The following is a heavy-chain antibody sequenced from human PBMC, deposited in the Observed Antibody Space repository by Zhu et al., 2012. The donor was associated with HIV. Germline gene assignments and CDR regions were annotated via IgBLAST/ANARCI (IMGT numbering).Heavy chain of an antibody. Sequence: QVQLQESGPGLVKPSETLSLTCTVSGGSISRYYWSWIRQPPGKGLEWIGYIYTSGSTNYNPSLKSRVTISVDTSKNQFSLKLSSVTAADTAAYYCARGVGADYWGQGTLVTVSS. V-gene: IGHV4-4*09. J-gene: IGHJ4*02. CDR1: GGSISRYY. D-gene: IGHD3-16*01. CDR2: IYTSGST. CDR3: ARGVGADY.